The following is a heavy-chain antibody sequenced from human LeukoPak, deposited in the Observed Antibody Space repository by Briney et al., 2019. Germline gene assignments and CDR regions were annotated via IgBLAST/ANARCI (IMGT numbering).Heavy chain of an antibody. Sequence: ASVKVSCKASGYTFTSYGISWVRQAPGQGPEWMGWISAYNGNTNYAQKLQGRVTMTTDTSTSTAYMELRSLRSDDTAVYYCARDRNHPESFDYWGQGTLVTVSS. CDR1: GYTFTSYG. V-gene: IGHV1-18*01. D-gene: IGHD1-14*01. J-gene: IGHJ4*02. CDR2: ISAYNGNT. CDR3: ARDRNHPESFDY.